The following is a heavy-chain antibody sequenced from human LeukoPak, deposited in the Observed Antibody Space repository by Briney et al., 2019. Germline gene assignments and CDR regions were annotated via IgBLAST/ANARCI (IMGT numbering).Heavy chain of an antibody. CDR2: ITSSSNYI. CDR1: GFTFSSYS. D-gene: IGHD3-22*01. Sequence: GGSLRLSCGASGFTFSSYSMKWGRPAPGEGLEWVSSITSSSNYIYYADSVKGRFTISRDNAKNSLYLQMNSLRAEDTAVYYCARGTSGYSVWGQGTLVTVSS. J-gene: IGHJ4*02. CDR3: ARGTSGYSV. V-gene: IGHV3-21*01.